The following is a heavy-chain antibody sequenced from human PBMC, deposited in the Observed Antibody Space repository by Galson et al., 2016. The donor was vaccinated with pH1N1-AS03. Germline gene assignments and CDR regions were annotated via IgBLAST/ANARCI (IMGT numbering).Heavy chain of an antibody. CDR3: ARAIGAAGSA. CDR2: IKEDGSVK. J-gene: IGHJ6*02. Sequence: SLRLSCAGSGFTFSSYWMSWVRQAPGKGLEWVANIKEDGSVKYYADSVKGRFTISRDNAKNSVYLQMNSLRADDTAVYYCARAIGAAGSAWGQGTTVTVSS. D-gene: IGHD6-13*01. V-gene: IGHV3-7*03. CDR1: GFTFSSYW.